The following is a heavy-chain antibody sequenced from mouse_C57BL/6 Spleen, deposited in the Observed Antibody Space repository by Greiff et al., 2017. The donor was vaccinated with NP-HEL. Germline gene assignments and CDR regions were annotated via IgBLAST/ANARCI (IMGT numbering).Heavy chain of an antibody. V-gene: IGHV5-16*01. CDR1: GFTFSDYY. CDR2: INYDGSRT. J-gene: IGHJ4*01. Sequence: EVKLEESEGGLVQPGRSMKLSCTASGFTFSDYYMAWVRQVPEKGLEWVANINYDGSRTYYLDSLKSRFIIARDNAKNMLYLQMSILKSEDTATYYCARETTAAMDYWGQGTSVTVSS. CDR3: ARETTAAMDY. D-gene: IGHD1-2*01.